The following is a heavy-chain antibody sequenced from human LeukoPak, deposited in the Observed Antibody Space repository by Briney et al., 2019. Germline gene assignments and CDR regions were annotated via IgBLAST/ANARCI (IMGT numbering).Heavy chain of an antibody. V-gene: IGHV4-59*08. CDR1: AGSISSNY. CDR3: ARLSGWAYFDY. CDR2: INYRGST. J-gene: IGHJ4*02. Sequence: SETLSLTCTVYAGSISSNYWSWIRQPPRRGLGWIGYINYRGSTNYNPSLKSRVTISVDTSKNQFSLKLSSVTAADTAVYYCARLSGWAYFDYWGQGTLVTVSS. D-gene: IGHD6-19*01.